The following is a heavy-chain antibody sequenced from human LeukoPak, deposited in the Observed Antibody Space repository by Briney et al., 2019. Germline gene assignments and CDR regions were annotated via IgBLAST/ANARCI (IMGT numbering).Heavy chain of an antibody. V-gene: IGHV4-61*01. CDR2: IYYSGST. CDR3: ARDRLYRGYSCGFDY. Sequence: SETLSLTCTVSGGSASSGSYYWSWIRQPPGKGLEWIGYIYYSGSTNYNPSLKSRVTISVDTSKNQFSLKLSSVTAADTAVYYCARDRLYRGYSCGFDYWGQGTLVTVSS. J-gene: IGHJ4*02. CDR1: GGSASSGSYY. D-gene: IGHD5-18*01.